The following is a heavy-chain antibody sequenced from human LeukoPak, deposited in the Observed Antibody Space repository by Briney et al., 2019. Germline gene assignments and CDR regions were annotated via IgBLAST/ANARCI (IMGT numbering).Heavy chain of an antibody. CDR2: ISSSSIYI. CDR3: ARGDYGDYLYYFDY. J-gene: IGHJ4*02. Sequence: GGSLRLSCAASGFTFSSYSMNWVRQAPGKGLEWVSSISSSSIYIYYADSVEGRFTISRDNAENSLSLQMNSLRAEDTAVYYCARGDYGDYLYYFDYWGQGTLVTVSS. V-gene: IGHV3-21*01. D-gene: IGHD4-17*01. CDR1: GFTFSSYS.